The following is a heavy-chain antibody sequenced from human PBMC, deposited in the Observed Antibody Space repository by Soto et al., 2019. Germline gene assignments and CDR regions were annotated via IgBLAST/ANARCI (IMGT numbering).Heavy chain of an antibody. J-gene: IGHJ6*02. CDR2: ISGSGGST. D-gene: IGHD5-18*01. V-gene: IGHV3-23*01. Sequence: PGGSLRLSCAASGFTFSSYAMSWVRQAPGKGLEWVSAISGSGGSTYYADSVKGRFTISRDNSKNTLYLQMNSLRAEDTAVYYCAKVPVDTAMVNYYGMDVWGQGTTVTVS. CDR3: AKVPVDTAMVNYYGMDV. CDR1: GFTFSSYA.